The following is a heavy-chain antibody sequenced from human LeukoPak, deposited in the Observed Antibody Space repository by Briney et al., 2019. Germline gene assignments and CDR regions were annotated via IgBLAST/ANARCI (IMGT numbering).Heavy chain of an antibody. J-gene: IGHJ4*02. Sequence: GGSLRLSCAASGFTVSSNYMSWVRQAPGKGLEWVSVIYSGGSTYYADSVKGRFTISRDNSKNTLYLQMNSLRAEDTAVYYCARVGTNFYDSSGYYYDYWAREPWSPSPQ. V-gene: IGHV3-53*01. CDR1: GFTVSSNY. CDR2: IYSGGST. CDR3: ARVGTNFYDSSGYYYDY. D-gene: IGHD3-22*01.